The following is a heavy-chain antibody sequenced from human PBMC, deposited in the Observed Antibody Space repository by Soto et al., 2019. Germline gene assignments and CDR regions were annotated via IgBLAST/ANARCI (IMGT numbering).Heavy chain of an antibody. Sequence: GGSLRLSCAASGFTVSSNYMSWVRQAPGKGLEWVSVIYSGGSTYYADSVKARFTISRDNSKNTLYLQMNSLRAEDTAVYYCARLYYDFWSGPQNYYYYMDVWGKGTTVTVSS. CDR1: GFTVSSNY. J-gene: IGHJ6*03. D-gene: IGHD3-3*01. CDR3: ARLYYDFWSGPQNYYYYMDV. CDR2: IYSGGST. V-gene: IGHV3-66*01.